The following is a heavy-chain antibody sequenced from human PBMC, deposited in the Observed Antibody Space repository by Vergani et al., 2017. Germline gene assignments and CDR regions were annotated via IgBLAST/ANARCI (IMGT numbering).Heavy chain of an antibody. Sequence: EVQLLESGGGLVQPGGSLRLSCAASGFTFSSYAMSWVRQAPGKGLEWVSAISGSGGSTYYADSVKGRFTISRDNSKNTLYLQMNSLRAEDTAVYYCAKGGNTMVRGGIISFDQRGQGTLVTVSS. D-gene: IGHD3-10*01. CDR1: GFTFSSYA. V-gene: IGHV3-23*01. CDR3: AKGGNTMVRGGIISFDQ. J-gene: IGHJ4*02. CDR2: ISGSGGST.